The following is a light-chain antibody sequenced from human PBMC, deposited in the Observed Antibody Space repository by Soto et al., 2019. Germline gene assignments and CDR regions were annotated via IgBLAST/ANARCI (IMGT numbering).Light chain of an antibody. V-gene: IGLV7-46*01. Sequence: QAVVTQEPSVTVSPGGTVTLTGDSSTGPVTSGRYPYWFQQKPGQAPRTLIYDTSLKYSWTPARFSGSLLRGKAALTLSGARPEDEADYYCLLSYSGGRVFGGGTKVTVL. CDR3: LLSYSGGRV. CDR1: TGPVTSGRY. J-gene: IGLJ3*02. CDR2: DTS.